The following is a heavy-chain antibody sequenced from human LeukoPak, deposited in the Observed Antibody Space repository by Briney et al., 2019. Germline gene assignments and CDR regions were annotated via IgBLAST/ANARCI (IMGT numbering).Heavy chain of an antibody. V-gene: IGHV4-59*01. CDR1: GGSISSYY. CDR2: IYYSGST. CDR3: ARFVGSRPFDY. J-gene: IGHJ4*02. D-gene: IGHD6-13*01. Sequence: PSETLSLTCTVSGGSISSYYWSWIRQPPGKGLEWIGYIYYSGSTNYNPSLKSRVTISVDTSKNQFSLKLSFVTAADTAVYYCARFVGSRPFDYWGQGTLVTVSS.